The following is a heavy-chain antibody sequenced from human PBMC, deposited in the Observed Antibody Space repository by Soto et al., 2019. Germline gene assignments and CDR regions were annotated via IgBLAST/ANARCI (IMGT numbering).Heavy chain of an antibody. CDR3: ARGTGTVSIEGHLHY. Sequence: QVQLVQSGAEVKKPGASVKVSCKASGYTFTSYGINWVRQAPGQGLEWMGWISAYNGNTNYAQKLQDRVTMTTDTSTSTAYMDLRSLRSDDTAVYYCARGTGTVSIEGHLHYWGQGTLVTVSS. CDR2: ISAYNGNT. J-gene: IGHJ4*01. CDR1: GYTFTSYG. D-gene: IGHD1-7*01. V-gene: IGHV1-18*01.